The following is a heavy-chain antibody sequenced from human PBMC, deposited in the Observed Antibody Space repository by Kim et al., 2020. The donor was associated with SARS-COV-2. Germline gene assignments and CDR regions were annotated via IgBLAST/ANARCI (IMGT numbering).Heavy chain of an antibody. Sequence: GGSLRLSCAASGFTFDDYAMHWVRQAPGKGLEWVSGISWNSGSIGYADSVKGRFTISRDTAKNSLYLQMNSLRAEDTALYYCAKDMGSSGWYGWFDPWGQGTLVTVSS. J-gene: IGHJ5*02. D-gene: IGHD6-19*01. V-gene: IGHV3-9*01. CDR1: GFTFDDYA. CDR2: ISWNSGSI. CDR3: AKDMGSSGWYGWFDP.